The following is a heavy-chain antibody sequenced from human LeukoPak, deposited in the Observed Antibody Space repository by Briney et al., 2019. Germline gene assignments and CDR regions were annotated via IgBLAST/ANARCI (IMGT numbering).Heavy chain of an antibody. CDR1: GFTFSNAW. CDR3: ARKGNAFDF. Sequence: GGSLRLSCAASGFTFSNAWMSWVRQAPGKGLEWVGRIKSKTDGGTTDYAAPVKGRFTISRDDSKNSLYLQMDSLRAEDTAVYYCARKGNAFDFWGQGTMVTVSS. J-gene: IGHJ3*01. D-gene: IGHD3-10*01. V-gene: IGHV3-15*01. CDR2: IKSKTDGGTT.